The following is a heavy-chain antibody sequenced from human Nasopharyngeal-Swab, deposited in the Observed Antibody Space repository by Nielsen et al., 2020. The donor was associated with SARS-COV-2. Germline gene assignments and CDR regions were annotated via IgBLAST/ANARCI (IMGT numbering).Heavy chain of an antibody. CDR3: AIASNVLRFLEWREKKGDWFDP. J-gene: IGHJ5*02. CDR2: INPSGGST. D-gene: IGHD3-3*01. CDR1: GYTFTSYY. V-gene: IGHV1-46*01. Sequence: ASVKVSCKASGYTFTSYYMHWVRQAPGQGLEWMGIINPSGGSTSYAQKFQGRVTLTRDTSTSTVYMALSSLRSEDTAVYYCAIASNVLRFLEWREKKGDWFDPWGQGTLVTVSS.